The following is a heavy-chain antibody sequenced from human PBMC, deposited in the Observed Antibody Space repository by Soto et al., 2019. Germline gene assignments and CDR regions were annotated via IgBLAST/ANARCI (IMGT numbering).Heavy chain of an antibody. J-gene: IGHJ6*02. V-gene: IGHV4-59*01. CDR3: AREAAGTGYYYYAMDV. CDR2: IYYSGST. D-gene: IGHD6-19*01. CDR1: GVSISTYY. Sequence: SETLSLTCTVSGVSISTYYWILIRQPPGKGLEWIGYIYYSGSTNYNPSLKSRVTISVDTSKNQFPLKLSSVTAADTAVYYCAREAAGTGYYYYAMDVWGQGTTVTVSS.